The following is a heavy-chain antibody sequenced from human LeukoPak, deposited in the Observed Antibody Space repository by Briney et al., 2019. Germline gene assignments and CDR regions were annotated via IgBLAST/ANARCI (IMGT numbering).Heavy chain of an antibody. CDR1: GFTFSSYE. CDR3: ARSSSRLFDY. J-gene: IGHJ4*02. Sequence: GGSLRLSCAASGFTFSSYEINWVRQAPGTGLEWVSFIGADDTIIYYADSVKGRFTISRDNAKNSLYLQMNSLRAEDTAVYYCARSSSRLFDYWGQGTLVTVSS. V-gene: IGHV3-48*03. D-gene: IGHD6-6*01. CDR2: IGADDTII.